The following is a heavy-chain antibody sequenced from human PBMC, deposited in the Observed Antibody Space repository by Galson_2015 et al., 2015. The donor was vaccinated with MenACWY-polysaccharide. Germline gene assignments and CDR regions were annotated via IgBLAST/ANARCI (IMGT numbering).Heavy chain of an antibody. CDR3: ARGAYYYDSSGYSARPDC. CDR2: MNPNSGNT. Sequence: SVKVSCKASGYTFTSYDINWVRQATGQRLEWMGWMNPNSGNTGYAQKFQGRVTMTRNTSISTAYMELSSLRSEDTAVYYCARGAYYYDSSGYSARPDCWGQGTLVTVSS. CDR1: GYTFTSYD. V-gene: IGHV1-8*01. D-gene: IGHD3-22*01. J-gene: IGHJ4*02.